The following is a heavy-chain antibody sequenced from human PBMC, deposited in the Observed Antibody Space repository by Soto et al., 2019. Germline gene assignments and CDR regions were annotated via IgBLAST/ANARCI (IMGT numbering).Heavy chain of an antibody. CDR3: ARGVYYDSRGYYFFF. Sequence: GXSVKVCCKASGGTSSRYAPSWVRQGPGQGPEWMGGIVPLFGTPNYAQKFQGRVTITADESTSTAYMELSSLTSEDTAVYYCARGVYYDSRGYYFFFWGQGTLVTVSS. CDR1: GGTSSRYA. J-gene: IGHJ4*02. D-gene: IGHD3-22*01. V-gene: IGHV1-69*13. CDR2: IVPLFGTP.